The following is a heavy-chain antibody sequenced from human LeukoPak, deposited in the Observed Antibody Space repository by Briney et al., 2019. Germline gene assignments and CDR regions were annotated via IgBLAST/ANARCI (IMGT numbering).Heavy chain of an antibody. V-gene: IGHV1-18*04. CDR2: ISAYNGNT. J-gene: IGHJ4*02. CDR3: ARARSGSLDY. CDR1: GYTFINYY. D-gene: IGHD1-26*01. Sequence: GASVKVSCKASGYTFINYYLHWVRQAPGQGLEWMGWISAYNGNTNYAQKLQGRVTMTTDTSTSTAYMELRSLRSDDTAVYYCARARSGSLDYWGQGTLVTVSS.